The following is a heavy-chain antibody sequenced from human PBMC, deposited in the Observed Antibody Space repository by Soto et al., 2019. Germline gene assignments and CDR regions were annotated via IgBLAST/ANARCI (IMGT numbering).Heavy chain of an antibody. CDR3: ARDLRDPEFYYYYGMDV. CDR1: GFTFSSYS. Sequence: LRLSCAASGFTFSSYSMNWVRQAPGKGLEWVSSISSSSSYIYYADSVKGRFTISRDNAKNSLYLQMNSLRAEDTAVYYCARDLRDPEFYYYYGMDVWGQGTTVTVSS. J-gene: IGHJ6*02. V-gene: IGHV3-21*01. CDR2: ISSSSSYI.